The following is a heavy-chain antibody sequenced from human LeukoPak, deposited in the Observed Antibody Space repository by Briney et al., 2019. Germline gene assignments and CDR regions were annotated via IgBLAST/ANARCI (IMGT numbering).Heavy chain of an antibody. D-gene: IGHD2/OR15-2a*01. V-gene: IGHV4-59*08. CDR1: GGSISSYY. CDR3: ARKYWDAFDI. CDR2: IYYSGST. Sequence: SETLSLTCTVPGGSISSYYWSWIRQPPGKGLEWIGNIYYSGSTNYNPSLRSRVTISVDTSKNQFSLKLSSVTAADTAVYYCARKYWDAFDIWGQGTMVTVSS. J-gene: IGHJ3*02.